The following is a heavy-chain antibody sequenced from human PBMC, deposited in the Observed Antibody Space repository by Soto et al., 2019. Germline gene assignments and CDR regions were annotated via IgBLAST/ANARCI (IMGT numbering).Heavy chain of an antibody. CDR3: ARDQGQRRSSTYGMDL. D-gene: IGHD1-1*01. CDR2: ISGSSSDT. V-gene: IGHV3-11*06. CDR1: RFTFSAYY. Sequence: QVPLVASGGGLVKPGGSLRLSCAASRFTFSAYYMSWIRQAPGKGLEWVSSISGSSSDTNYADSVRGRFTITRDNAKNSVYLQMNSLRAEDTAVYYCARDQGQRRSSTYGMDLLGQVTTVTVYS. J-gene: IGHJ6*01.